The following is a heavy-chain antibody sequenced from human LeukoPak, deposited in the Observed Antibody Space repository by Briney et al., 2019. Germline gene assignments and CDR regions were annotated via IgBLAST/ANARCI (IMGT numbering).Heavy chain of an antibody. CDR3: AGPYYYDSSDYYYSY. J-gene: IGHJ4*02. CDR1: GFTFSSYG. Sequence: GGSLRLSCAASGFTFSSYGMHWVRQAPGKGLEWVAVISYDGSNKYYADSVKGRFTISRDNSKNTLYLQMNSLRAEDMAVYYCAGPYYYDSSDYYYSYWGQGTLVTVSS. D-gene: IGHD3-22*01. CDR2: ISYDGSNK. V-gene: IGHV3-30*03.